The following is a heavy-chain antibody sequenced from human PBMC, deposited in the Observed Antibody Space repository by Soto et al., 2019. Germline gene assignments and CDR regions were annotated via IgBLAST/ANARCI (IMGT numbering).Heavy chain of an antibody. V-gene: IGHV4-30-4*01. CDR1: GGSISSGDYY. D-gene: IGHD3-10*01. CDR3: ARVTRIAMVGGPFDP. CDR2: IYYSGST. J-gene: IGHJ5*02. Sequence: QVQLQEAGPGLVKPSQTLSLTCTVSGGSISSGDYYWSWIRQPPGKGLEWIGYIYYSGSTYYNPSLKSRVTISVDTSKNQCYLKLGSVTAADTAVYYWARVTRIAMVGGPFDPWGQGTLVTVSS.